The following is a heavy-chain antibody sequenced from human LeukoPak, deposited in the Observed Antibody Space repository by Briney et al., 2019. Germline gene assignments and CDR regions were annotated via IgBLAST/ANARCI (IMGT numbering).Heavy chain of an antibody. Sequence: PGGSLRLSCAASGFTFSSYGMHWVRQAPGKGLEWVAVIWYDGSNKYYADSVKGRFTISRDNSKNTLYLQMNSLRAGDTAVYYCARDLRFLEWLGFLDYWGQGTLVTVSS. V-gene: IGHV3-33*01. CDR2: IWYDGSNK. J-gene: IGHJ4*02. D-gene: IGHD3-3*01. CDR1: GFTFSSYG. CDR3: ARDLRFLEWLGFLDY.